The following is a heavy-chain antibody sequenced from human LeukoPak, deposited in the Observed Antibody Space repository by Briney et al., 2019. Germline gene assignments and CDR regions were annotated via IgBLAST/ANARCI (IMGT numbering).Heavy chain of an antibody. D-gene: IGHD3-22*01. V-gene: IGHV3-21*01. CDR2: ISSSSSYI. CDR1: GFTFSSYS. J-gene: IGHJ3*02. CDR3: ARGLRDSSLHAFDI. Sequence: PGGSLRLSCAASGFTFSSYSMNWVRQTPGKGLEWVSSISSSSSYIYYAGSVKGRFTISRDDAKNSLYLQMNSLRAEDTAVYYCARGLRDSSLHAFDIWGQGTMVTVSS.